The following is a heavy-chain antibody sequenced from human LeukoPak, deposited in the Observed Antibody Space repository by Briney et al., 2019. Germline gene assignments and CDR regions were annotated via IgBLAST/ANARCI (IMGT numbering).Heavy chain of an antibody. CDR1: GLIFSYYW. J-gene: IGHJ4*02. D-gene: IGHD6-19*01. CDR3: VGGIGWLPDY. Sequence: GGSLRLSCAASGLIFSYYWGNWVRQAPGKGLEWVANIEQDGSEKNYVDSVKGRFTISRDNDENSLYLQMNRLRVEDTAVYYCVGGIGWLPDYWGQGTLVTVSS. V-gene: IGHV3-7*01. CDR2: IEQDGSEK.